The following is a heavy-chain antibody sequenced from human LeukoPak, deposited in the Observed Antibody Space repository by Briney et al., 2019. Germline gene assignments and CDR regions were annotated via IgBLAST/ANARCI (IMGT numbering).Heavy chain of an antibody. CDR1: GFTVSTNF. Sequence: GGSLRLSCADSGFTVSTNFMSWVRQVPGKGLEWVSVIYSGGSTYYADSVKGRFTISRDNSKNTLYLQMNSLRAEDTAVYYCATVYYDSSGYSQAFDYWGQGTLVTVSS. D-gene: IGHD3-22*01. CDR3: ATVYYDSSGYSQAFDY. J-gene: IGHJ4*02. CDR2: IYSGGST. V-gene: IGHV3-53*01.